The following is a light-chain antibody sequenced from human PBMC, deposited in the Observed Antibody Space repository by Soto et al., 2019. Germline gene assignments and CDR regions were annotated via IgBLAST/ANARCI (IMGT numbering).Light chain of an antibody. V-gene: IGLV2-14*01. CDR1: SSDVGGYNF. J-gene: IGLJ1*01. CDR3: SSYTSGNTLYV. Sequence: QSVLTQPASVSGSPGQSITISCTGTSSDVGGYNFVSWYQQHPGKAPKLMISGVSNRPSGVSNRFSGSKSGNAASLTISGLQAEDEADYYCSSYTSGNTLYVFGTGTKVTVL. CDR2: GVS.